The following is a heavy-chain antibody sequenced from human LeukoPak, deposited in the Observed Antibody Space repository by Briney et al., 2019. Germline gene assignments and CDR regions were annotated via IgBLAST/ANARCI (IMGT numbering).Heavy chain of an antibody. J-gene: IGHJ4*02. CDR2: ISSSSSYI. V-gene: IGHV3-21*01. D-gene: IGHD1-7*01. Sequence: GGSLRLSCAASGFTFSSYSMNWARQAPGKGLEWVSSISSSSSYIYYADSVKGRFTISRDNAKNSLYLQMNSLRAEDTAVYYCARDLNWNYKSFDYWGQGTLVTVSS. CDR1: GFTFSSYS. CDR3: ARDLNWNYKSFDY.